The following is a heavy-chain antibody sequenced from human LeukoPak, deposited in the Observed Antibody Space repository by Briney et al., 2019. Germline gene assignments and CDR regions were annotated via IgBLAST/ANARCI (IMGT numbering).Heavy chain of an antibody. CDR1: GYTFTGYY. D-gene: IGHD2-2*01. V-gene: IGHV1-2*02. Sequence: ASVKVSCXASGYTFTGYYMHWVRQAPGQGLEWMGWINPNSGGTNYAQKFQGRVTMTRDTSISTAYMELSRLRSDDTAVYYCARAGIVVVHYEDWEWFDPWGQGTLVTVSS. CDR2: INPNSGGT. J-gene: IGHJ5*02. CDR3: ARAGIVVVHYEDWEWFDP.